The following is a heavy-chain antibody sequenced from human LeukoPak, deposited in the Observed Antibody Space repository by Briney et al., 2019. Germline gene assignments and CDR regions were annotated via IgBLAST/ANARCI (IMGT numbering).Heavy chain of an antibody. CDR3: TRYNNEHFDG. J-gene: IGHJ4*02. CDR2: IAYDGSRA. Sequence: PGRSLRLSCAGSGFTFGGYGMRWFRQTPGKGLEWVAVIAYDGSRAFYADSVKGRFTISRDNSKNTMSVQMDELRAEDTAVYDCTRYNNEHFDGGGQGTLVTVSS. D-gene: IGHD1-14*01. CDR1: GFTFGGYG. V-gene: IGHV3-33*01.